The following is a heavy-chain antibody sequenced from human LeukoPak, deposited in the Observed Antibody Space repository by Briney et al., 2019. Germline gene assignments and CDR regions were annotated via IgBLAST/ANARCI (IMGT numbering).Heavy chain of an antibody. CDR1: GGSISSHY. J-gene: IGHJ6*03. CDR3: ARGAAAAGMTYYYYYYMDV. V-gene: IGHV4-59*11. CDR2: IYYSGST. D-gene: IGHD6-13*01. Sequence: SETLSLTCTVSGGSISSHYWSWIRQPPGKGLEWIGYIYYSGSTNYNPSLKSRVTISVDTSKNQFSLKLSSVTAADTAVYFCARGAAAAGMTYYYYYYMDVWGKGTTVTVSS.